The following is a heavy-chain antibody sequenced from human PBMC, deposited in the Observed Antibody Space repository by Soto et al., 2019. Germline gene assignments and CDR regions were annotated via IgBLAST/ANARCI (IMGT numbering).Heavy chain of an antibody. V-gene: IGHV3-23*01. CDR1: GFTFSSYA. J-gene: IGHJ3*02. Sequence: GGSLRLSCAASGFTFSSYAMSWVRQAPGKGLEWVSAISGSGGSTYYADSVKGRFTISRDNSKNTLYLQMNSLRAEDTAVYYCAKDNQDIVVVVASANAFDIWGQGTMVTVSS. D-gene: IGHD2-15*01. CDR2: ISGSGGST. CDR3: AKDNQDIVVVVASANAFDI.